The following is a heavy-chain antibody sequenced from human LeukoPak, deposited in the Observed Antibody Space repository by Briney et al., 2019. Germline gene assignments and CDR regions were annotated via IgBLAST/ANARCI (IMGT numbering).Heavy chain of an antibody. CDR3: ARAGVWDYSDSSGYHNGAFDI. CDR1: GYTFIGYY. J-gene: IGHJ3*02. Sequence: ASVKVSCKASGYTFIGYYMHWVRQAPRQGLEWMGWINPNSGGTNYAEKFQGRVTMTRDTSISTAYMELSRLRSDDTAVYYCARAGVWDYSDSSGYHNGAFDIWGQGTMVTVSS. V-gene: IGHV1-2*02. CDR2: INPNSGGT. D-gene: IGHD3-22*01.